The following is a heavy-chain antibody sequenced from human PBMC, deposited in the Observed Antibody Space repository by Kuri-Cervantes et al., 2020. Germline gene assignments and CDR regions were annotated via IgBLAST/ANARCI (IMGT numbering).Heavy chain of an antibody. CDR1: GGSISSGGYS. CDR2: IYHSGST. J-gene: IGHJ4*02. Sequence: SCAVSGGSISSGGYSWSWIRQPPGKGLEWIGYIYHSGSTYYNPSLKSRVTISVDRSKNQFSLKLSSVTAADTAVYYCARRDYYFDYWGQGTLVTDSS. CDR3: ARRDYYFDY. V-gene: IGHV4-30-2*01.